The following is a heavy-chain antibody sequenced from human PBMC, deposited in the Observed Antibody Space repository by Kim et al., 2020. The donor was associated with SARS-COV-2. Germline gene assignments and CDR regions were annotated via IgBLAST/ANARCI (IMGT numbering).Heavy chain of an antibody. V-gene: IGHV1-24*01. CDR1: GYTLTELS. CDR2: FDPEDGET. Sequence: ASVKVSCKVSGYTLTELSMHWVRQAPGKGLEWMGGFDPEDGETIYAQKFQGRVTMTEDTSTDTAYMELSSLRSEDTAVYYCATDKAGGAKGQFDYWGQGTLVTVSS. CDR3: ATDKAGGAKGQFDY. J-gene: IGHJ4*02. D-gene: IGHD3-16*01.